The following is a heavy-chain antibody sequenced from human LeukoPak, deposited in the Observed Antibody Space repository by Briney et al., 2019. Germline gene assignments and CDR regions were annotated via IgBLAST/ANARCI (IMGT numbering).Heavy chain of an antibody. D-gene: IGHD1-7*01. CDR1: GGSFSGCY. V-gene: IGHV4-34*01. CDR3: ARGVAGTTFLSDY. J-gene: IGHJ4*02. Sequence: PSETLSLTCAVYGGSFSGCYWSWIRQPPGKGLEWIGEINHSGSTNYNPSLKSRVTISVDTSKNQFSLKLCSVTAADTAVYYCARGVAGTTFLSDYWGQGTLVTVSS. CDR2: INHSGST.